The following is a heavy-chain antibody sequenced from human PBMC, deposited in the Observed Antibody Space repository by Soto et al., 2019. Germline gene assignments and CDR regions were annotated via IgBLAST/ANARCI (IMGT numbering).Heavy chain of an antibody. D-gene: IGHD3-16*01. Sequence: QVQLVQSGAEVKKPGSSVRVSCKASGTIFSSYTISWVRQAPGQGLEWMGRIIPILGETNSAQKFQDRVTPTADTYTNTAYMEMNSLRLEHTSVYYCARGLGGSMADWGQATRVNVSS. J-gene: IGHJ6*02. CDR3: ARGLGGSMAD. V-gene: IGHV1-69*08. CDR2: IIPILGET. CDR1: GTIFSSYT.